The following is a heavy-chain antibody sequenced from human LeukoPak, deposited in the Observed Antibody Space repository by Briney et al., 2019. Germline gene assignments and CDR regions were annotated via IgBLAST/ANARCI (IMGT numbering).Heavy chain of an antibody. Sequence: GGSLRFSCAASGFTFSSYSMNWVRQAPGKGLEWVSSISSSSSYIYYADSVKGRFTISRDNAKNSLYLQMNSLRAEDTAVYYCARSQDCSGGSCYSPRFYYYYYMDVWGKGTTVTVSS. CDR3: ARSQDCSGGSCYSPRFYYYYYMDV. CDR1: GFTFSSYS. D-gene: IGHD2-15*01. CDR2: ISSSSSYI. V-gene: IGHV3-21*01. J-gene: IGHJ6*03.